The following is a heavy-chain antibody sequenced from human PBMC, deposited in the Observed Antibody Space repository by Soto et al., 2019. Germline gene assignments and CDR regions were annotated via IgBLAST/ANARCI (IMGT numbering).Heavy chain of an antibody. J-gene: IGHJ6*02. Sequence: EVQLVESGGGLVQPGGSLRLSCAASGFTVSSNYMSWVHQAPGEGLEWVSVIYSGGSTYYADSVKGRFTISRDNSKNTLYLQMNSLRAEDTAVYYCARGGVWFGESPIYYYGMDVWGQGTTVTVSS. CDR1: GFTVSSNY. V-gene: IGHV3-66*01. CDR3: ARGGVWFGESPIYYYGMDV. CDR2: IYSGGST. D-gene: IGHD3-10*01.